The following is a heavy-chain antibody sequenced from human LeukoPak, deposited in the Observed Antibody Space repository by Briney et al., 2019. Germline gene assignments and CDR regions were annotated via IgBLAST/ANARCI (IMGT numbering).Heavy chain of an antibody. D-gene: IGHD6-19*01. CDR3: ARDSSGWLIDY. CDR2: ISYDGSNK. Sequence: GGSLRLSCAASGFTFSSYAMHWVRQAPGKGLEWVAVISYDGSNKYYADSVKGRFTISRDNSKNSLYLQMNSLRAEDTAVYYCARDSSGWLIDYWGQGTLVTVSS. CDR1: GFTFSSYA. J-gene: IGHJ4*02. V-gene: IGHV3-30*04.